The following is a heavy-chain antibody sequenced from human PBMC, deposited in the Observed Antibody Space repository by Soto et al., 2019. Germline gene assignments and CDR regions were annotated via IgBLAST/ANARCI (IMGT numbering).Heavy chain of an antibody. CDR3: ARDTDIVLMVYYYGMDV. D-gene: IGHD2-8*01. V-gene: IGHV1-18*01. J-gene: IGHJ6*02. CDR2: ISAYNGNT. CDR1: GYTFTSYG. Sequence: ASVKVSCKASGYTFTSYGISWVRQAPGQGLEWMGWISAYNGNTNYAQKLQGRVTMTTDTSTSTAYMELRSLRSDDTVVYYFARDTDIVLMVYYYGMDVWGQGTTVTVSS.